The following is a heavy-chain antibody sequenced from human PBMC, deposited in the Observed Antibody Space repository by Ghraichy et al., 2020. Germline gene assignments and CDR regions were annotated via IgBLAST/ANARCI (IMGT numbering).Heavy chain of an antibody. CDR1: GFTVSSNY. V-gene: IGHV3-53*01. Sequence: GGSLRLSCAASGFTVSSNYMSWVRQAPGKGLEWVSVIYSGGSTYYADSVKGRFTISRDNSKNTLYLQMNSLRAEDTAVYYCASGAPYSSSWYGYYYGMDVWGQGTTVTVSS. D-gene: IGHD6-13*01. J-gene: IGHJ6*02. CDR3: ASGAPYSSSWYGYYYGMDV. CDR2: IYSGGST.